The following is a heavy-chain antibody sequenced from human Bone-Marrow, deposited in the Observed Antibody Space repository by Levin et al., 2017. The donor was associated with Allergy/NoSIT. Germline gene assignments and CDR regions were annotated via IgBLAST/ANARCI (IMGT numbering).Heavy chain of an antibody. V-gene: IGHV4-59*01. J-gene: IGHJ4*02. Sequence: SCTVSGGSISSYYWSWIRQPPGKGLEWIGYIYYSGSTNYNPSLKSRVTISVDTSKNQFSLKLSSVTAADTAVYYCAREDRGGWRSRKKYYFDYWGQGTLVTVSS. CDR2: IYYSGST. CDR3: AREDRGGWRSRKKYYFDY. D-gene: IGHD6-19*01. CDR1: GGSISSYY.